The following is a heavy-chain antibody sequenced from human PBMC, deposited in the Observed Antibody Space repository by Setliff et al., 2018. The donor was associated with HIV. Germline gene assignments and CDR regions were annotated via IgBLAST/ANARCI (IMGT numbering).Heavy chain of an antibody. CDR2: ISSSDNTV. V-gene: IGHV3-48*03. Sequence: PGGSLRLSCAASGFTFSSYEMNWVRQAPGKGLEWVSYISSSDNTVHYADSVKGRFTISRDNSKNTLYLQMNSLRAEGTAVYYCAKPRHYDSSGYYHYWGQGTLVTVSS. D-gene: IGHD3-22*01. CDR3: AKPRHYDSSGYYHY. J-gene: IGHJ4*02. CDR1: GFTFSSYE.